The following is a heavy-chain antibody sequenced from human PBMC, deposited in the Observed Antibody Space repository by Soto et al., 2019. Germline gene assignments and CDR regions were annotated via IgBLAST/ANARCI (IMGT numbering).Heavy chain of an antibody. J-gene: IGHJ6*02. V-gene: IGHV1-2*04. CDR1: GYTFTGYY. D-gene: IGHD2-2*01. CDR2: INPNSGGT. Sequence: QVQLVQSGAEVKKPGASVKVSCKASGYTFTGYYMHWVRQAPGQGLEWMGWINPNSGGTNYAQKCQGWVTMTRDTSISTAYMELSRLRSDDTAVYYCARDGCSSTSCYQNTGYYYGMDVWGQGTTVTVSS. CDR3: ARDGCSSTSCYQNTGYYYGMDV.